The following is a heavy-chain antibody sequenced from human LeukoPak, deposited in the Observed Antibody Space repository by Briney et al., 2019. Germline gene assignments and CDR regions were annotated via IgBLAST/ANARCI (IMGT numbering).Heavy chain of an antibody. J-gene: IGHJ4*02. CDR2: IRYDGSNK. V-gene: IGHV3-30*02. D-gene: IGHD6-6*01. Sequence: GGSLRLSCAASGFTFSSYGMHWVRQAPGKGLEWVAFIRYDGSNKYYADSVKGRFTISRDNSKNTLYLQMNSLRAEDTAVYYCARDPLIGAPDYFDYWGQGTLVTVSS. CDR3: ARDPLIGAPDYFDY. CDR1: GFTFSSYG.